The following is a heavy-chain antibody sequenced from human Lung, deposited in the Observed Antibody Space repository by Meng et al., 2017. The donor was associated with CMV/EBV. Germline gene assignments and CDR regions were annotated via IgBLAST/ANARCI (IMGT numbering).Heavy chain of an antibody. D-gene: IGHD3-22*01. CDR1: GGSISSGYYY. CDR2: IYYSGST. CDR3: ARGYYDSSGYGYWYFDL. J-gene: IGHJ2*01. Sequence: QVQLQESGPRLVKPYPTLSLTCTVSGGSISSGYYYWSWIRQPPGKGLEWIGYIYYSGSTYYNPSLKSRVTISVDTSKNQFSLKLSSVTAADTAVYYCARGYYDSSGYGYWYFDLWGRGTLVTVSS. V-gene: IGHV4-30-4*01.